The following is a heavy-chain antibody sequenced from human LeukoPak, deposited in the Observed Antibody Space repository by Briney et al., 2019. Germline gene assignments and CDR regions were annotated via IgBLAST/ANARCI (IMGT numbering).Heavy chain of an antibody. CDR3: AKDRAYYYGSGSFSGFDY. CDR2: ISGSGGST. CDR1: GFTFSSYA. D-gene: IGHD3-10*01. J-gene: IGHJ4*02. Sequence: PGGSLSLSCAASGFTFSSYAMSWVRQAPGKGLEWVSAISGSGGSTYYADSVKGRFTISRDNSKNTLYLQMNSLRAEDTAVYYCAKDRAYYYGSGSFSGFDYWGQGTLVTVSS. V-gene: IGHV3-23*01.